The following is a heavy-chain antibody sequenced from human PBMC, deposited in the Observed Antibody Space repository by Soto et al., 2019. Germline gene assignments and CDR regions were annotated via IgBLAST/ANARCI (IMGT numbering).Heavy chain of an antibody. V-gene: IGHV3-30*18. CDR1: GFTFSSYG. Sequence: QVQLVESGGGVVQPGRSLRLSCAASGFTFSSYGMHWVRQAPGKGLEWVAVISYDGSNKYYADSVKGRFTISRDNSKNTLYLQMTSLRAEDTAVYYCAKDLTAYCSGGSCYSGYYYGMDVWGQGTTVTVSS. CDR2: ISYDGSNK. D-gene: IGHD2-15*01. CDR3: AKDLTAYCSGGSCYSGYYYGMDV. J-gene: IGHJ6*02.